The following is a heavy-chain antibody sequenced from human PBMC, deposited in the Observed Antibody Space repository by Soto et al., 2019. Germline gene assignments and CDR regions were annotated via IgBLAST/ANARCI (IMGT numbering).Heavy chain of an antibody. D-gene: IGHD3-22*01. CDR3: ARGYDSSGYYSPFGY. Sequence: SVKVSCKASGGTFSSYTISWVRQAPGQGLEWMGRIIPILGIANYAQKFQGRVTITADESTSTAYMELSSLRSEDTAVYYCARGYDSSGYYSPFGYWGQGTLVTVSS. J-gene: IGHJ4*02. V-gene: IGHV1-69*02. CDR2: IIPILGIA. CDR1: GGTFSSYT.